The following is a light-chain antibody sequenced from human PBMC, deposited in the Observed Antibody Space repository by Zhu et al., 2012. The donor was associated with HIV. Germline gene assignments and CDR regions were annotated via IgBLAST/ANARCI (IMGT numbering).Light chain of an antibody. CDR2: GAS. CDR3: QQYGSSPLYT. V-gene: IGKV3-20*01. J-gene: IGKJ2*01. Sequence: EIVLTQSPGTLSLSPGERASLSCRASHTVSSSYLAWYRQKPGQTPRLVMYGASNRATGIPDRFSGSGSGTDFTLTISRLEPEDFAVYYCQQYGSSPLYTFGQGTKLEIK. CDR1: HTVSSSY.